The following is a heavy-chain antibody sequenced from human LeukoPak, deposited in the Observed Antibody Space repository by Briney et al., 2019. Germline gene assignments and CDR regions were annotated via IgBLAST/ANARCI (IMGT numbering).Heavy chain of an antibody. CDR1: GVPISIYH. J-gene: IGHJ4*02. CDR3: ASAPNENFFDY. CDR2: ISYSGET. Sequence: PSETLSLTCNVAGVPISIYHGIWIRQAPGKGLEWIGYISYSGETNYHPSLKSRVTISQDTSTNQFTLKLTSVTAADTAIYYCASAPNENFFDYWGQGTLVTVSS. V-gene: IGHV4-59*01.